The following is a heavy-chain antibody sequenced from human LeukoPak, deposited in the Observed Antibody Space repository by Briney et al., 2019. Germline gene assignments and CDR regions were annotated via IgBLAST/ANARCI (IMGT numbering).Heavy chain of an antibody. CDR1: GGSISSSDYY. D-gene: IGHD3/OR15-3a*01. CDR3: ARQTGSGLFILP. V-gene: IGHV4-39*01. J-gene: IGHJ4*02. CDR2: IYYSGST. Sequence: SETLSLTCTVSGGSISSSDYYWDWIRQPPGTGLESIGSIYYSGSTYYNPSLQSRVTISLDTSKNQFSLRLTSVTAADTAVYYCARQTGSGLFILPGGQGTLVTVSS.